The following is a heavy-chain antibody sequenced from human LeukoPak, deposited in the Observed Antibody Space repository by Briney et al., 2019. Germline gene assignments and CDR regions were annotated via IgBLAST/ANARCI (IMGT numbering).Heavy chain of an antibody. J-gene: IGHJ4*02. CDR1: GGSISSYY. Sequence: SETLSLTCTASGGSISSYYWSWIRQPAGKGLEWIGRIYTSGSTNYNPSLKSRVTMSVDTSKNQFSLKLSSVTAADTAVYYCARDGDSSSWLEYYFDYWGQGTLVTVSS. V-gene: IGHV4-4*07. CDR2: IYTSGST. D-gene: IGHD6-13*01. CDR3: ARDGDSSSWLEYYFDY.